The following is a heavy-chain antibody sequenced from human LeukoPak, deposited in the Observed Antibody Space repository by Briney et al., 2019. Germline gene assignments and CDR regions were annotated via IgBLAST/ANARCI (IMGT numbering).Heavy chain of an antibody. CDR1: GYSFTDHW. CDR2: IAPGDSDT. V-gene: IGHV5-51*01. CDR3: ARHRVASFTKDFDH. J-gene: IGHJ4*02. Sequence: GEYLKISCKGSGYSFTDHWIAWVRQMPGKGLEGMGIIAPGDSDTRYSPSFQGQVTISADKSISTVYLQWSALKASDTAMYYCARHRVASFTKDFDHWGQGTLVTVSS. D-gene: IGHD1-26*01.